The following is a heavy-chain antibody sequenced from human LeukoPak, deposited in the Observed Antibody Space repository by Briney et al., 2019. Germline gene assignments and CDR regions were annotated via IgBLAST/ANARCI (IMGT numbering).Heavy chain of an antibody. CDR1: GFTFDDYA. Sequence: GGSLRLSCAASGFTFDDYAMRWVRQAPGKGLEWVSGISWNSGSIGYADSVKGRFTISRDNAKNSLYLQMNSLRAEDMALYYCAKDRGSSWFRYYFDYWGQGTLVTVSS. CDR2: ISWNSGSI. V-gene: IGHV3-9*03. J-gene: IGHJ4*02. CDR3: AKDRGSSWFRYYFDY. D-gene: IGHD6-13*01.